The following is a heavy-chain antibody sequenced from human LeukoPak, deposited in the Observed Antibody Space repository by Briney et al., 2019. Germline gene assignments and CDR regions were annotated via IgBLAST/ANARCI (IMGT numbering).Heavy chain of an antibody. CDR3: ARDKSTTRHFDY. V-gene: IGHV1-2*02. Sequence: ASVKVSCKASGYTFTGYYMHWVRQAPGQGLEWMGWIIPNSGGANYAQKFQGRVTMTRDTSISTAYMELSRLRSDDTAVYYCARDKSTTRHFDYWGQGTLVTVSS. CDR2: IIPNSGGA. J-gene: IGHJ4*02. CDR1: GYTFTGYY. D-gene: IGHD5/OR15-5a*01.